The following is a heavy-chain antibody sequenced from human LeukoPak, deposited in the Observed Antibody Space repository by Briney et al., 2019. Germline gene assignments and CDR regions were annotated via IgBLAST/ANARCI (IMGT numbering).Heavy chain of an antibody. CDR3: AALGEAGYSGYDYIDY. CDR2: IYYSGST. Sequence: SETLSLTCTVSGGSISSGDYYWSWIRQPPGKGLEWIGYIYYSGSTYYNPSLKSRVTISVDTSKNQFSLKLSSVTAAGTAVYYCAALGEAGYSGYDYIDYWGQGTLVTVSS. J-gene: IGHJ4*02. V-gene: IGHV4-30-4*01. CDR1: GGSISSGDYY. D-gene: IGHD5-12*01.